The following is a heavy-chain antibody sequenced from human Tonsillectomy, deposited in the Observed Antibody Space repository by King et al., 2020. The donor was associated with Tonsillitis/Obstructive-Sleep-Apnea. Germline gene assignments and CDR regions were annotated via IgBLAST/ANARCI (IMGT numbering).Heavy chain of an antibody. D-gene: IGHD2-15*01. CDR1: GFTFSSYS. CDR3: AREGGVGVVAARGFDP. V-gene: IGHV3-48*02. CDR2: ISSSSSTI. J-gene: IGHJ5*02. Sequence: VQLVESGGGLVQPGGSLRLSCAASGFTFSSYSMNWVRQAPGKGLEWVSYISSSSSTIYNADSLKGRFTISRDNAKNSLYLQMSSLRDEDTAVYYCAREGGVGVVAARGFDPWGQGTLVTVSS.